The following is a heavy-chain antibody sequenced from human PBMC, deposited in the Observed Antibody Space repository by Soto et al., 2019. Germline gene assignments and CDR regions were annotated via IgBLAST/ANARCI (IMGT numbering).Heavy chain of an antibody. CDR3: VRGFGNSWKPGGYNWFDV. Sequence: ASVTVRCGTSRSPFANFDVNRARQAAGPGPAWIGWMGPKSENKGSSQKFQGRVSMSRDTSITTAYMELRSLRSEDTAVYYCVRGFGNSWKPGGYNWFDVWGHGTLVTVSS. D-gene: IGHD6-13*01. J-gene: IGHJ5*01. CDR2: MGPKSENK. CDR1: RSPFANFD. V-gene: IGHV1-8*01.